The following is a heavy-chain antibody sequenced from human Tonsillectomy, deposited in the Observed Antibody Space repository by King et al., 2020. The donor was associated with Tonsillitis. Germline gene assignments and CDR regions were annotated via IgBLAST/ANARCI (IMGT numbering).Heavy chain of an antibody. Sequence: VQLVESGGGLVQPGGSLRLSCAASGFTFSNYAMSWVRQAPGKGLEWVSPISGSGSNTYYADSVKGRFTISRDNSKNTQYLQMNSLRAEDTAVYYCAKGGEAVAVWFDPWGQGTLVTVSS. CDR3: AKGGEAVAVWFDP. V-gene: IGHV3-23*04. CDR1: GFTFSNYA. J-gene: IGHJ5*02. CDR2: ISGSGSNT. D-gene: IGHD6-19*01.